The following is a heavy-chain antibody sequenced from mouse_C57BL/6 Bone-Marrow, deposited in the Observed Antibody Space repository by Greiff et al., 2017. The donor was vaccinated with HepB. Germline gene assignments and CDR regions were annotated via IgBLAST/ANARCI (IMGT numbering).Heavy chain of an antibody. CDR3: ARASSGHYFAY. CDR1: GYTFTSYW. V-gene: IGHV1-69*01. J-gene: IGHJ2*01. D-gene: IGHD3-2*02. CDR2: IDPSDSYT. Sequence: QVQLQQPGAELVMPGASVKLSCKASGYTFTSYWMHWVKQRPGQGLEWIGEIDPSDSYTNYNQKFKAKSTLTVDTSSSTACMLLRSLNSEDSAVYYCARASSGHYFAYWGQGTTLTVSS.